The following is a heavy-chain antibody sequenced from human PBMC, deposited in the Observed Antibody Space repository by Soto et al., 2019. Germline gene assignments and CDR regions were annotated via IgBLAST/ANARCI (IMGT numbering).Heavy chain of an antibody. CDR1: GGSISSGDYY. CDR2: IYYSGST. Sequence: PXETLSLTCTVSGGSISSGDYYWSWIRQPPGKGLEWIGYIYYSGSTYYNPSLKSRVTISVDTSKNQFSLKLSSVTAADTAVYYCARVLTIFGVVISWGQGTLVTVSS. V-gene: IGHV4-30-4*01. J-gene: IGHJ4*02. D-gene: IGHD3-3*01. CDR3: ARVLTIFGVVIS.